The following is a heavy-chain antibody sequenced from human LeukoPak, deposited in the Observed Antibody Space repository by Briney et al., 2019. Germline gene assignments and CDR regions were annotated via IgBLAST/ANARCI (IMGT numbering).Heavy chain of an antibody. CDR3: ARDLKEQLVPSGIDY. CDR2: ISSSSSYI. CDR1: GFTFSSYS. J-gene: IGHJ4*02. V-gene: IGHV3-21*01. D-gene: IGHD6-6*01. Sequence: GGSLRLSCAASGFTFSSYSMNWVRQAPGKGLEWVSSISSSSSYIYYADSVKGRFTISRDNAKNSLYLQMNSLRAEDTAVYYCARDLKEQLVPSGIDYWGQGTLVTVSS.